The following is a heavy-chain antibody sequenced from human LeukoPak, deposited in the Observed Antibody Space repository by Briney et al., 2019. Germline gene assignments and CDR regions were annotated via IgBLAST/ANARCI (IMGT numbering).Heavy chain of an antibody. D-gene: IGHD3-16*01. Sequence: GGSLRLSCEASGFTFSSYGMHWVRQAPGKGLEWVAVISCDGSNKHYADSVKGRFTISRDNSKNTLYLQMNSLRAEDTAVYYCARGDSVDYWGQGTLVTVSS. CDR1: GFTFSSYG. CDR3: ARGDSVDY. CDR2: ISCDGSNK. J-gene: IGHJ4*02. V-gene: IGHV3-30*03.